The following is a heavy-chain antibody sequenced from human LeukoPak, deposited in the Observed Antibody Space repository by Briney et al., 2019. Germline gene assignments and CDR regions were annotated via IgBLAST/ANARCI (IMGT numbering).Heavy chain of an antibody. CDR3: ARDYQYGYSTNWYHLAQIDY. J-gene: IGHJ4*02. Sequence: PGGSLRLSCAASGFTFSSSAMSWVRQAPGKGLEWVSSISSSRSYIFYAGSVKGRFTVSRDNAKNSLYLQMNSLRAEDTAIYYCARDYQYGYSTNWYHLAQIDYWGQGTLVTVSS. V-gene: IGHV3-21*01. CDR2: ISSSRSYI. CDR1: GFTFSSSA. D-gene: IGHD2/OR15-2a*01.